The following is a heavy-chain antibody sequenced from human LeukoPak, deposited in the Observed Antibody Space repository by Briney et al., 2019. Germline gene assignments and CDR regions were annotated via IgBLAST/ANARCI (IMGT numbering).Heavy chain of an antibody. CDR2: ISYDGSNK. CDR3: AKDRGVVVAATTEIAFDY. V-gene: IGHV3-30*18. D-gene: IGHD2-15*01. CDR1: GFTFSSYG. Sequence: GGSLRLSCAASGFTFSSYGMHWVRQAPGKGLEWVAVISYDGSNKYYADSVKGRFTISRDNFKNTLYLQMNSLRAEDTAVYYCAKDRGVVVAATTEIAFDYWGQGTLVTVSS. J-gene: IGHJ4*02.